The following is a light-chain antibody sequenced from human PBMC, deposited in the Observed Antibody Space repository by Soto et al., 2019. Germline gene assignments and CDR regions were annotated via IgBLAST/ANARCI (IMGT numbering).Light chain of an antibody. CDR1: SSDIGAGYR. CDR3: ATWDDSLSGFVV. V-gene: IGLV1-40*01. Sequence: QSVLTQPPSVSGAPGERVTISCTGSSSDIGAGYRVRWYQQVPGTAPKLLIYDNTNRPSGVSVRFSGSKSGTSASLTISGLRSEDEATYYCATWDDSLSGFVVFGGGTQLTVL. CDR2: DNT. J-gene: IGLJ7*01.